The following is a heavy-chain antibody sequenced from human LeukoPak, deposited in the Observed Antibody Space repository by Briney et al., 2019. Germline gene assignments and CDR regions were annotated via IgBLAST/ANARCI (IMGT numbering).Heavy chain of an antibody. CDR1: GASISTSYYY. J-gene: IGHJ4*02. CDR3: ARQVTYGYAYGYYFDF. CDR2: FHYSGTT. D-gene: IGHD5-18*01. Sequence: SESLSLTCTVSGASISTSYYYWAWVRQPPGKGLEWIGNFHYSGTTYYNPSLKSRVAISIDTSKNQFFLRLSSVTAAVTAVYYCARQVTYGYAYGYYFDFWGQGALVTVSS. V-gene: IGHV4-39*01.